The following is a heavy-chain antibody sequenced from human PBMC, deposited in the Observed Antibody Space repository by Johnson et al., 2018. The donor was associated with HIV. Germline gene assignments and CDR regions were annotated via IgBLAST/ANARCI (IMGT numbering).Heavy chain of an antibody. Sequence: QVQLVESGGGVVQPGRSLRLSCAASGFTFSDYGIHWVRQAPGKGLEWVAVVWSDGNNRYYADSVKGRFTISRDNPKNTLYLQMSSLRAEDTAVYYCARVGASRFDAFHVWGQGTMVTVSS. D-gene: IGHD3-16*01. CDR3: ARVGASRFDAFHV. V-gene: IGHV3-33*01. CDR2: VWSDGNNR. CDR1: GFTFSDYG. J-gene: IGHJ3*01.